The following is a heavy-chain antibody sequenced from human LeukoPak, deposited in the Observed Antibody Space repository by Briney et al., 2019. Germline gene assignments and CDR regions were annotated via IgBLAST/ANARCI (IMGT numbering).Heavy chain of an antibody. V-gene: IGHV3-30*04. D-gene: IGHD2/OR15-2a*01. J-gene: IGHJ6*03. CDR2: IWYGGSNK. CDR1: GFTFSSYA. Sequence: PGGSLRLSCAASGFTFSSYAMHWVRQAPGKGLEWVAVIWYGGSNKYYADSVKGRFTISRDNSKNTLYLQMNSLRAEDTAVYYCAKSVGTFYYYYMDVWGKGTTVTVSS. CDR3: AKSVGTFYYYYMDV.